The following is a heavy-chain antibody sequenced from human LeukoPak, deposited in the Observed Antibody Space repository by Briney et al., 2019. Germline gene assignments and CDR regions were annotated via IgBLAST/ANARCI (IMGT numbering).Heavy chain of an antibody. Sequence: GASVKVSCKVSGYTLTELSMHWVRQAPGKGLEWMGGFDPEDGETIYAQKFQGRVTMTEDTSTDTAYMELSSLRSEDTAVYYCATDGSGSDTINNWFDPWGQGTLVTVSS. CDR3: ATDGSGSDTINNWFDP. V-gene: IGHV1-24*01. CDR2: FDPEDGET. J-gene: IGHJ5*02. D-gene: IGHD6-19*01. CDR1: GYTLTELS.